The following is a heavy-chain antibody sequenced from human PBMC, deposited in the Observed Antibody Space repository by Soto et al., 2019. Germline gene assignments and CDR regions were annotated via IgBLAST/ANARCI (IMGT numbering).Heavy chain of an antibody. J-gene: IGHJ4*02. CDR2: ISYDGSNT. CDR3: AKAPTPYGDTSLPGDC. D-gene: IGHD4-17*01. Sequence: QVQLVESGGGVVQPGRSLRLSCAASGFTFSSYGMHWVRQAPGKGLEWVAVISYDGSNTFYTDSVKGRFSISRDNPKNTLYLQMSSLRVEDTAVYYCAKAPTPYGDTSLPGDCGGQGTLVTVSS. V-gene: IGHV3-30*18. CDR1: GFTFSSYG.